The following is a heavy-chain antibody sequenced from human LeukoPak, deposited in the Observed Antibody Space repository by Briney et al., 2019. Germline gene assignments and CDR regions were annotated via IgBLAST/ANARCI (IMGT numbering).Heavy chain of an antibody. V-gene: IGHV1-2*02. CDR3: ARGINYGDYNDY. Sequence: ASVRVSCKASGYTFTGYYMHWVRQAPGQGLEWMGWINPNSGGTNYAQKFQGRVTMTRDTSISTAYMELSRLRSDDTAVYYCARGINYGDYNDYWGQGTLVTVSS. D-gene: IGHD4-17*01. CDR2: INPNSGGT. J-gene: IGHJ4*02. CDR1: GYTFTGYY.